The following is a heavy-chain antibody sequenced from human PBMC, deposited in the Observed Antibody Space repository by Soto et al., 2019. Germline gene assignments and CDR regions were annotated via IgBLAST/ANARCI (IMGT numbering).Heavy chain of an antibody. CDR1: GGSISSSYCY. D-gene: IGHD1-1*01. V-gene: IGHV4-39*02. Sequence: PSETLSLTCTVSGGSISSSYCYWSWIRQPPGKGLEWIGSISDSGSTYYNPSLKSRLTVSVNTSKNHFSLNLNSVTAADTAIYYCARLGTYDGMDVWGKGTTVTVSS. CDR2: ISDSGST. CDR3: ARLGTYDGMDV. J-gene: IGHJ6*04.